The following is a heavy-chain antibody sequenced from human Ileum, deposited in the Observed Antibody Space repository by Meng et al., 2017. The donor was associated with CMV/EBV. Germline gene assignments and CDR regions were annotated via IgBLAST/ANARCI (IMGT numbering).Heavy chain of an antibody. Sequence: GGSLRLSCAASGFTFSSYWMTWVRQAPGKGLEWVANIKEDGSDKYYVDSVRGRFTISRDNAKNSLYLQMNSLRAEDTAVYYCARGIVVAGTFGYWGQGTLVTVSS. CDR3: ARGIVVAGTFGY. V-gene: IGHV3-7*04. D-gene: IGHD6-19*01. CDR1: GFTFSSYW. J-gene: IGHJ4*02. CDR2: IKEDGSDK.